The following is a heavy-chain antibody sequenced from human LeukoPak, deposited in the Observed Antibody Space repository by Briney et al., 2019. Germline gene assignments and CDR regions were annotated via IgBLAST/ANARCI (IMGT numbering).Heavy chain of an antibody. V-gene: IGHV1-46*01. CDR1: GYTFTSYG. Sequence: GASVKVSCKASGYTFTSYGISWVRQAPGQGLEWMGIINPSGGSTSYAQKFQGRVTMTRDTSTSTVYMELSSLRSEDTAVYYCARGGLSKDSDLSKRRDGYNCRYWGQGTLVTVSS. CDR3: ARGGLSKDSDLSKRRDGYNCRY. D-gene: IGHD5-12*01. CDR2: INPSGGST. J-gene: IGHJ4*02.